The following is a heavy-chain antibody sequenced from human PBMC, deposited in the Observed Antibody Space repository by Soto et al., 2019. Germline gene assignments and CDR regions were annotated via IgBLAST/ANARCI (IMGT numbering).Heavy chain of an antibody. D-gene: IGHD2-8*02. CDR3: VLSTADIVLLPSNIHFES. V-gene: IGHV3-9*01. J-gene: IGHJ4*02. Sequence: GESLTLAWLASAATVNNDSFAMHWVLQAPGKGLEWFSGVGWDRVRVGCAYAVQGRFSVSRYPSRNSLDLHMDTPRPRDTAVYYCVLSTADIVLLPSNIHFESWGQGTLVTV. CDR2: VGWDRVRV. CDR1: AATVNNDSFA.